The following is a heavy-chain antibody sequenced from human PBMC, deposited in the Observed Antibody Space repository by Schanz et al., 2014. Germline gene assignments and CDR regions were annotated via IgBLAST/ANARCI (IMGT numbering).Heavy chain of an antibody. D-gene: IGHD3-9*01. V-gene: IGHV3-48*02. CDR1: GFTFFTYN. Sequence: EVYLVESGGGLVHPGGSLRLSCAASGFTFFTYNMNWVRQAPGRGLEWISYIGSSSTTMYYADSVKGRFTISRDNAKNSLYLQMNSLRDEDTAVYYCARDHPHRGVTGYYNDVWGQGTSVTVSS. CDR2: IGSSSTTM. J-gene: IGHJ6*02. CDR3: ARDHPHRGVTGYYNDV.